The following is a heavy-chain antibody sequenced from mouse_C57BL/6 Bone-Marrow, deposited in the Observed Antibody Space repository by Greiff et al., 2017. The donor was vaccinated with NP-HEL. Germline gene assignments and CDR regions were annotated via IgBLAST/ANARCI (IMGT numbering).Heavy chain of an antibody. J-gene: IGHJ2*01. CDR3: ARAHDYLLFDY. V-gene: IGHV5-6*01. D-gene: IGHD2-4*01. CDR2: ISSGGSYT. CDR1: GFTFSSYG. Sequence: EVQGVESGGDLVKPGGSLKLSCAASGFTFSSYGMSWVRQTPDKRLEWVATISSGGSYTYYPDSVKGRFTISRDNAKNTLYLQMSSLKSEDTAMYYCARAHDYLLFDYWGQGTTLTVSS.